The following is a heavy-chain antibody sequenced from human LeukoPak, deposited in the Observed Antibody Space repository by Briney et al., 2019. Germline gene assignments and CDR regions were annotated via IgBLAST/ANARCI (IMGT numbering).Heavy chain of an antibody. CDR3: AKDGYSYGRRYFDY. D-gene: IGHD5-18*01. Sequence: GGSLRLSCAASGFIFTDYTLTWVRQAPGKGLEWVSTMSGTGSYKSYADSVKGRFTISRDNSKNTLYLQMNSLRAEDTAVYYCAKDGYSYGRRYFDYWGQGTLVTVSS. CDR1: GFIFTDYT. V-gene: IGHV3-30*04. J-gene: IGHJ4*02. CDR2: MSGTGSYK.